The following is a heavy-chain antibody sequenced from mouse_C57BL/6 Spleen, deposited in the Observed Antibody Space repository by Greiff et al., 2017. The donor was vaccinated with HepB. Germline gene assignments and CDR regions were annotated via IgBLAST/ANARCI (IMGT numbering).Heavy chain of an antibody. Sequence: VQLKESGPELVKPGASVKISCKASGYSFTDYNMNWVKQSNGKSLEWIGVINPNYGTTSYNQKFKGKATLTVDQSSSTAYMQLNSLTSEDSAVYDWSSMVTTGDWYFDVWGTGTTVTVSS. J-gene: IGHJ1*03. CDR3: SSMVTTGDWYFDV. D-gene: IGHD2-2*01. CDR2: INPNYGTT. CDR1: GYSFTDYN. V-gene: IGHV1-39*01.